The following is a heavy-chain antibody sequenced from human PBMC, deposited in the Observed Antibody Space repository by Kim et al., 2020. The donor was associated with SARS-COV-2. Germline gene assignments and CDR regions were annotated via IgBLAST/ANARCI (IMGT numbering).Heavy chain of an antibody. D-gene: IGHD1-26*01. V-gene: IGHV5-51*01. CDR1: GYSFTSYW. J-gene: IGHJ6*02. CDR3: AGGLDRGAPLAYGMDV. Sequence: GESLKISCKCSGYSFTSYWIGWVRQMPGKGLEWMGIIYPGDSDTRYSPSFQGQVTISADKSISTAYLQWSSLKASDTAMYYCAGGLDRGAPLAYGMDVWGQGTTVTVSS. CDR2: IYPGDSDT.